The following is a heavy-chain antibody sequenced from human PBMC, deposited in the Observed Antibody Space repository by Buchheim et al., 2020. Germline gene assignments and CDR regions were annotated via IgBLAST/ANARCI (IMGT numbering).Heavy chain of an antibody. V-gene: IGHV4-4*02. D-gene: IGHD1-14*01. Sequence: QVQLQESGPGLVKPSGTLSLTCAVSGTSISSSKWWSWVRQPPGKGLEWIGELYHSVSTNYNPSFKSRVTMSVDKSKNQFSLKVSSVTAADTAVYYCASKSMTTHYYYMDVWGKGTT. CDR3: ASKSMTTHYYYMDV. CDR2: LYHSVST. CDR1: GTSISSSKW. J-gene: IGHJ6*03.